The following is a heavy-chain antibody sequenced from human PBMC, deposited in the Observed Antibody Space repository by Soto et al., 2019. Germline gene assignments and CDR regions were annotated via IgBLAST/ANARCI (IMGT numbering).Heavy chain of an antibody. CDR3: ARVERGTVTTVVDAFDI. J-gene: IGHJ3*02. V-gene: IGHV4-34*01. D-gene: IGHD1-1*01. Sequence: QVQLQQWGAGLLKPSETLSLTCAVYGGFVSSGSYYWSWIRQPPGKGLEWIGEMSHSGGTHFNPSLKSRVTISVDTSKNQFSLKMSSVTAADTALYYFARVERGTVTTVVDAFDIWGPGTMVTVSS. CDR2: MSHSGGT. CDR1: GGFVSSGSYY.